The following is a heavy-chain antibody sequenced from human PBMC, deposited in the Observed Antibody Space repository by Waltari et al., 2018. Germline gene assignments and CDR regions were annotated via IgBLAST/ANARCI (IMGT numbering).Heavy chain of an antibody. V-gene: IGHV4-4*07. CDR2: IYTSGST. Sequence: QVQLQESGPGLVKPSETLSLTCTVSGGSISSYYWILILQPAVKGLEWIGRIYTSGSTNYNPSLKSRVTMSVDTSKNQFSLKLSSVTAADTAVYYCANGFQAYCSSTSCSDAFDIWGQGTMVTVSS. J-gene: IGHJ3*02. CDR1: GGSISSYY. CDR3: ANGFQAYCSSTSCSDAFDI. D-gene: IGHD2-2*01.